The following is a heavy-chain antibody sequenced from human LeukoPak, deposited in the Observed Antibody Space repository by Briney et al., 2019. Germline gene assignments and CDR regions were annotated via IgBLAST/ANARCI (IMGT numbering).Heavy chain of an antibody. D-gene: IGHD2-2*01. Sequence: PGGSLRLSCAASGFTFDDYAMHWVRQAPGKGLEGVTGISWNSGSIGYADSVKGRFTISRDKAKNSLYLQMNSLRAEDTALYYCAKGPAAMFYYGMDVWGQGTTVTVSS. V-gene: IGHV3-9*01. CDR3: AKGPAAMFYYGMDV. J-gene: IGHJ6*02. CDR1: GFTFDDYA. CDR2: ISWNSGSI.